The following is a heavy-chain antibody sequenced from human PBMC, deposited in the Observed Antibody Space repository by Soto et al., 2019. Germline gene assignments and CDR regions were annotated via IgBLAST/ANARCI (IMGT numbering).Heavy chain of an antibody. CDR1: GYTFTSYG. D-gene: IGHD3-22*01. CDR3: ARASNYYDSSGYYSRWPFDY. V-gene: IGHV1-18*01. Sequence: GASVKVSCKASGYTFTSYGISWVRQAPGQGLEWMGWISAYNGNTNYAQKLQGRVTMTTDTSTSTAHMELRSLRSDDTAVYYCARASNYYDSSGYYSRWPFDYWGQGTLVTVSS. CDR2: ISAYNGNT. J-gene: IGHJ4*02.